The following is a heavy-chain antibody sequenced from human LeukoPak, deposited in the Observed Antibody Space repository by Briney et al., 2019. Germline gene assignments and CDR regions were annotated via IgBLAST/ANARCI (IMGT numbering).Heavy chain of an antibody. CDR3: ASQRNWNVYYYGMDV. CDR1: GYTFTNYH. D-gene: IGHD1-20*01. CDR2: INPSGDST. Sequence: GASVKVSCKASGYTFTNYHLHWVRQAPGQGLEWMGIINPSGDSTTYAQKFQGRVTVTRDTSTSTVYMELSSLTSDDTAVYYCASQRNWNVYYYGMDVWGQGTTVTVSS. J-gene: IGHJ6*02. V-gene: IGHV1-46*01.